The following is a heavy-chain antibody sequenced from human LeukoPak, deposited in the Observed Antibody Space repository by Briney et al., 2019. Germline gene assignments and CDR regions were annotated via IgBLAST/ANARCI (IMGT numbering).Heavy chain of an antibody. CDR2: INHSGST. J-gene: IGHJ4*02. Sequence: SETLSLTCAVYGGSFSGYYWSWVRQPPGKGLEWIGKINHSGSTNYNPSLKSRVTISVDTSKNQFSLRLSSVTAADTAEYYCARVSGSSGFYYFDYWGQGSLVTVSS. V-gene: IGHV4-34*01. CDR3: ARVSGSSGFYYFDY. D-gene: IGHD5-18*01. CDR1: GGSFSGYY.